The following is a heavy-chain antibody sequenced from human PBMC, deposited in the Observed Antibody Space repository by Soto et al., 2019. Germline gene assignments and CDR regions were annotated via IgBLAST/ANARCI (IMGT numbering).Heavy chain of an antibody. D-gene: IGHD3-3*01. V-gene: IGHV3-53*01. CDR3: ARVGLRTYYDFWSGYSYDY. CDR1: GFTVSSNY. J-gene: IGHJ4*02. CDR2: IYSGGST. Sequence: PGGSLRLSCAASGFTVSSNYMSWVRQAPGKGLEWVSVIYSGGSTYYADSVKGRFTISRDNSKNTLYLQMNSLRAEDTAVYYCARVGLRTYYDFWSGYSYDYWGQGTLVTVSS.